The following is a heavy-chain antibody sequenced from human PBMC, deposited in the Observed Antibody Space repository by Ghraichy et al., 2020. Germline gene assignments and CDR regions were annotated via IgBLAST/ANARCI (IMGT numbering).Heavy chain of an antibody. J-gene: IGHJ5*02. CDR2: IKQDGSEK. V-gene: IGHV3-7*01. Sequence: GALRLSCAASGFTFSNSWMDWVRQAPGKGLEWVANIKQDGSEKYYVDSIAGRFTVSRDNAKNSLYLQMNSLRAEDTAVYYCSASLNSWGQGTLVTVSS. CDR1: GFTFSNSW. CDR3: SASLNS.